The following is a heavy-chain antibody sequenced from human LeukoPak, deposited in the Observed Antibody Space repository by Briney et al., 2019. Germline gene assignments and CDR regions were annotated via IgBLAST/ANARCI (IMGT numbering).Heavy chain of an antibody. CDR1: EGSISNYY. V-gene: IGHV4-59*01. CDR3: ARTDYYDSSVIYYYALDI. J-gene: IGHJ3*02. D-gene: IGHD3-22*01. Sequence: SETLSLTCTVSEGSISNYYWSWVRQPPGKGLEWIAYIDNSGSTNYNPSLRSRVAISIDTSRNQFSLKLSSVTAADTAVYYCARTDYYDSSVIYYYALDIWGQGTMVTVSS. CDR2: IDNSGST.